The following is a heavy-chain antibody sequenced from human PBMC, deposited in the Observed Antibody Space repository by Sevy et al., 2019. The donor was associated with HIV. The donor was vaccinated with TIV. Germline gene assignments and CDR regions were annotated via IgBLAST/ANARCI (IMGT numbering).Heavy chain of an antibody. Sequence: ASVKVSCMVSAYTLSELSMHWVRQAPGKGLEWMGSFDPEDDETIYAQKFQGRVTMTEDTSTDTAYMELNNLRSEDTAVYYCATTKDYYDSSGSPFDYWGQGTLVTVSS. CDR1: AYTLSELS. D-gene: IGHD3-22*01. CDR3: ATTKDYYDSSGSPFDY. V-gene: IGHV1-24*01. CDR2: FDPEDDET. J-gene: IGHJ4*02.